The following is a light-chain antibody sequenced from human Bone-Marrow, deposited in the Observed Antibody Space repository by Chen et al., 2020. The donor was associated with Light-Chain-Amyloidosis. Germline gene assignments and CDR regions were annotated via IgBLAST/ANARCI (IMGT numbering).Light chain of an antibody. CDR1: NIGATS. V-gene: IGLV3-21*02. J-gene: IGLJ3*02. CDR3: QVWDRSSDRPV. Sequence: DVLAPPSSVSVAPGQTATHACGGNNIGATSVHWYQQTPSQAPLLVVYDDSDRPSGIPERLSGSNSANTATLTISRVEAGDEADDYCQVWDRSSDRPVFGGGTKLTVL. CDR2: DDS.